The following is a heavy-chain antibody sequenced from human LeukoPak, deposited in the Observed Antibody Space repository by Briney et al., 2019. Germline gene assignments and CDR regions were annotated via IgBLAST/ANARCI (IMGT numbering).Heavy chain of an antibody. CDR3: ARAKYGEMATDDFDY. J-gene: IGHJ4*02. Sequence: GGSLRLSCAASGFTFSSYSMNWVRQAPGKGLEWVSSISSSSNNIYYADSVKGRFTISRENAKNSLYLQMNSLRAEDTAVYYCARAKYGEMATDDFDYWGQGTLVTVSS. D-gene: IGHD5-24*01. CDR1: GFTFSSYS. CDR2: ISSSSNNI. V-gene: IGHV3-21*01.